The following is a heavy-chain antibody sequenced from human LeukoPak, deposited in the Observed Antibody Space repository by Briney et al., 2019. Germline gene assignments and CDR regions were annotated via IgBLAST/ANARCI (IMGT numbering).Heavy chain of an antibody. CDR3: ARDSSVVTMIVVGIDAFDI. Sequence: GGSLRLSCAASGFTFSSYAMSWGRQAPGKGLEWVSSISDSGGRTYHADSVKGRFTISRDNSKNTLFLQMNSLRAEDTAVYYCARDSSVVTMIVVGIDAFDIWGQGTMVTVSS. D-gene: IGHD3-22*01. J-gene: IGHJ3*02. CDR1: GFTFSSYA. CDR2: ISDSGGRT. V-gene: IGHV3-23*01.